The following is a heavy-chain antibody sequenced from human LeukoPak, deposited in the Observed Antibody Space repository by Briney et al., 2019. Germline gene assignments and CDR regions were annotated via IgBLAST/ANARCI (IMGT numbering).Heavy chain of an antibody. Sequence: PGGSLRLSCAASGFTFSSYGMSWVRQAPGKGLEWVSAISGSGGSTYYADSVKGRFTISRDNSKNTLYLQMNSLRAEDTAVYYCAKATRRALLRYFDWLLYYFDYWGQGTLVTVSS. D-gene: IGHD3-9*01. J-gene: IGHJ4*02. CDR1: GFTFSSYG. V-gene: IGHV3-23*01. CDR3: AKATRRALLRYFDWLLYYFDY. CDR2: ISGSGGST.